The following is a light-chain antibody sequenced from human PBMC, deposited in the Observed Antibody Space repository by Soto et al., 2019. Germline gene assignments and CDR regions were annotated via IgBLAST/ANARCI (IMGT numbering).Light chain of an antibody. CDR1: QSVDSTY. CDR3: QPYDTSPHLYT. Sequence: EIVLTQSPGTLSLSPGERATLSCRASQSVDSTYLAWYQQKPGQAPRLLIYAASSRAAGIPDRFSGSGSGTDFTLTISRLEPEEFAVYYCQPYDTSPHLYTIGQGTKLEIK. J-gene: IGKJ2*01. V-gene: IGKV3-20*01. CDR2: AAS.